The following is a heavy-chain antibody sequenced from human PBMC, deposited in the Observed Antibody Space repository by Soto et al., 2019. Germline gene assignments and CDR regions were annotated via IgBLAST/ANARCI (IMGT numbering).Heavy chain of an antibody. CDR2: ISGSGGST. CDR3: AKDLYDYVFSPYFDY. Sequence: EVQLLESGGGLVQPGGSLRLSCAASGFTFSSYAMSWVRQAPGKGLEWVSAISGSGGSTYYADSVKCRFTISRDNSKISLYLQMNSLRAADTAVYYCAKDLYDYVFSPYFDYWGQGTLVTVSS. D-gene: IGHD3-16*01. V-gene: IGHV3-23*01. CDR1: GFTFSSYA. J-gene: IGHJ4*02.